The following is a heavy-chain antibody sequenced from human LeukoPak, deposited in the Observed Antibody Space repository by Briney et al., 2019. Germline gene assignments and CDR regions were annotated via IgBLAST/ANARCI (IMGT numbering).Heavy chain of an antibody. CDR1: GGSISSGGYY. V-gene: IGHV4-31*03. J-gene: IGHJ5*02. Sequence: PSETLSLTCTVSGGSISSGGYYWSWIRQHPGKGLEWIGYIYYSGSTYYNPSLKSRVTISVDTSKNQFSLKLSSVTAADTAVYYCARGGAMAWYCISPSCYLNWFDPWGQGPLVTVSS. D-gene: IGHD2-2*01. CDR3: ARGGAMAWYCISPSCYLNWFDP. CDR2: IYYSGST.